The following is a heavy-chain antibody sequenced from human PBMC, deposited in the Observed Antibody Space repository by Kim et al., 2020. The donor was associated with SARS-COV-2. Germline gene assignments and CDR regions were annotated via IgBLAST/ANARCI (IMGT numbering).Heavy chain of an antibody. D-gene: IGHD3-3*01. J-gene: IGHJ5*02. CDR2: IYYSGST. CDR3: ARAMGITIFGVVIVNWFDP. CDR1: GGSISSGGYY. Sequence: SETLSLTCTVSGGSISSGGYYWSWIRQHPGKGLEWIGYIYYSGSTYYNPSLKSRVTISVDTSKNQFSLKLSSVTGADTAVYYCARAMGITIFGVVIVNWFDPWGQGTLVTVSS. V-gene: IGHV4-31*03.